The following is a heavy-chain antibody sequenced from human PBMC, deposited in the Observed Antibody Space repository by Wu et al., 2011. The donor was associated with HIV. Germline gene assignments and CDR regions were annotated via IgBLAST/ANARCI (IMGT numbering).Heavy chain of an antibody. CDR3: ARGEVVLGN. V-gene: IGHV1-8*03. CDR1: GYTFNTYA. CDR2: MNPNSGNT. Sequence: QVQLVQSGAEVKKPGASVKVSCKASGYTFNTYAISWVRQAPGQGLEWMGWMNPNSGNTGYAQKLQGRVAITRNTSISTAYMELSSLRSEDTAVYYCARGEVVLGNWGQGTLVTVSS. D-gene: IGHD2-15*01. J-gene: IGHJ4*02.